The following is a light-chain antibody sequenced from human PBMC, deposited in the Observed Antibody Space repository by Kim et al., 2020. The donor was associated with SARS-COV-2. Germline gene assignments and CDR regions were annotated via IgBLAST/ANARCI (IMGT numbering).Light chain of an antibody. CDR1: TSNIGNSF. CDR2: RDN. V-gene: IGLV1-47*01. Sequence: GQRLTISCSGSTSNIGNSFLYWYQQLPGTAPKFLIYRDNERPSGVPDRFSGSKSGTSASLAISGLRSEDEADYYCATWDDSLRSVVFGGGTQLTVL. CDR3: ATWDDSLRSVV. J-gene: IGLJ2*01.